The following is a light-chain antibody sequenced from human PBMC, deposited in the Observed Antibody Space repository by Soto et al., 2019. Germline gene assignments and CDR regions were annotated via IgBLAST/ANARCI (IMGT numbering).Light chain of an antibody. Sequence: QSALTQPRSVSGSPGQSVTISCTGTSNDIGGYDFVSWYRQHPDKGPELIMYDVGRRPSGVPDRFSGSKSGDTASLTISGLEAEDEAEYHCSSYAGTSTFAVFGAGTKVTVL. CDR2: DVG. CDR1: SNDIGGYDF. V-gene: IGLV2-11*01. CDR3: SSYAGTSTFAV. J-gene: IGLJ3*02.